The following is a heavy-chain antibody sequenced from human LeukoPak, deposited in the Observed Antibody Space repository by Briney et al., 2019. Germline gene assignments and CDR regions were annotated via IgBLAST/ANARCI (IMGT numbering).Heavy chain of an antibody. J-gene: IGHJ6*04. CDR3: ARDKVPPKSCYHGSGRGGYYYGMDV. D-gene: IGHD3-10*01. Sequence: GGSLRLSCAASGFTFSSYSMNWVRQAPGKGLEWVSSISSSSSYIYYADSVKGRFTISRDNAKNSLYLQMNSLRAEDTAAYYCARDKVPPKSCYHGSGRGGYYYGMDVWGKGTTVTVCS. CDR2: ISSSSSYI. CDR1: GFTFSSYS. V-gene: IGHV3-21*01.